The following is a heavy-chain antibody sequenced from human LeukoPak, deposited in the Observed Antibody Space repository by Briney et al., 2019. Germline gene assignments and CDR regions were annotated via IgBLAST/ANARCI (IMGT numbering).Heavy chain of an antibody. J-gene: IGHJ4*02. CDR3: ANVPLGFGEFQFDY. CDR2: ISSSSHYI. V-gene: IGHV3-21*01. CDR1: GFTFINYS. D-gene: IGHD3-10*01. Sequence: GGSLRLSCAASGFTFINYSMNWVRQAPGKGLEWVSSISSSSHYIYYADSVKGRFTISRDNAKNSLYLQMNSLRAEDTAVYYCANVPLGFGEFQFDYWGQGTLVTVSS.